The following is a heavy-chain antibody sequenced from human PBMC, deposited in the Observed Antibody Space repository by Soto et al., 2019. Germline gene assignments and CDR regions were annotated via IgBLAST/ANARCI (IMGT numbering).Heavy chain of an antibody. CDR2: IIPIFGTA. CDR3: ARERIAGNFDY. J-gene: IGHJ4*02. V-gene: IGHV1-69*01. Sequence: QVQLVQSGAEVKKPGSSVKVSCRACGGTFSSYAISWVRQAPGQGLEWMGGIIPIFGTANYAQKFQGRVTITADESTSTAYMELSSLRSEDTAVYYCARERIAGNFDYWGQGTLVTVSS. CDR1: GGTFSSYA. D-gene: IGHD6-13*01.